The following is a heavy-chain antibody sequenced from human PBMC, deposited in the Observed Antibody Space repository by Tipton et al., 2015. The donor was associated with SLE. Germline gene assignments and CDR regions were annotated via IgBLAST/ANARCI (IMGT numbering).Heavy chain of an antibody. CDR3: MVVVVAGPGY. CDR2: IRSKTYGGTT. D-gene: IGHD2-15*01. V-gene: IGHV3-49*04. J-gene: IGHJ4*02. Sequence: SLRLSCATSGFSFGDYAMSWVRQAPGKGLEWVCFIRSKTYGGTTEYAASVKGRFTISRDDSKSIAYLQMNSLKTEDTAVYYCMVVVVAGPGYWGQGTLVTVSS. CDR1: GFSFGDYA.